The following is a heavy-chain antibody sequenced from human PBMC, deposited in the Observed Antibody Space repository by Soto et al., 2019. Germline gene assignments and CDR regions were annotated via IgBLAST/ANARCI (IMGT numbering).Heavy chain of an antibody. CDR3: ARLTTVRYFDY. CDR1: GYSINIDYY. V-gene: IGHV4-38-2*01. J-gene: IGHJ4*02. D-gene: IGHD4-17*01. Sequence: SETVSLTCAVSGYSINIDYYWAWIRQPPGKGLEWIGSIYHSGSAYYNPSLQSRVTISVDASKNQFSLKVSSVTAADTAVYYCARLTTVRYFDYWGQGTLVTSPQ. CDR2: IYHSGSA.